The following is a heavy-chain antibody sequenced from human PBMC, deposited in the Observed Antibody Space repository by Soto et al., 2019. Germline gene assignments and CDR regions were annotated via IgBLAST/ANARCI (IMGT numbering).Heavy chain of an antibody. D-gene: IGHD5-12*01. J-gene: IGHJ4*02. Sequence: GASVKVSCKASGYTFTNYYMHWVRQAPGQGLEWMGIINPSGGSTSYAQKFQGRVTMTRDTSTSTVYMELSSLRSEDTAVYYCASMGGYDPFDYWGQGTLVTVSS. CDR2: INPSGGST. CDR1: GYTFTNYY. V-gene: IGHV1-46*03. CDR3: ASMGGYDPFDY.